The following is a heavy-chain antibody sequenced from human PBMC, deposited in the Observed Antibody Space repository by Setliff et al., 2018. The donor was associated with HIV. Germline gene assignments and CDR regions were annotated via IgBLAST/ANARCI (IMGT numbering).Heavy chain of an antibody. V-gene: IGHV1-2*02. J-gene: IGHJ5*02. D-gene: IGHD3-22*01. CDR3: ARDKEKRSYNNSDGHYDWFDT. CDR2: IDPNTGGT. CDR1: GYTFTDYF. Sequence: ASVKVSCKASGYTFTDYFMHWVRQAPGQGLQWMGWIDPNTGGTNYAQKFQGRVTITVDKSTSTAYMGLRSLRSEDTAVYYCARDKEKRSYNNSDGHYDWFDTWGQGTLVTVSS.